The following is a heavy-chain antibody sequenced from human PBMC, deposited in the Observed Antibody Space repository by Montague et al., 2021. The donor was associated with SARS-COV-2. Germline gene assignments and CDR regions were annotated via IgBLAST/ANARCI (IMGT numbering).Heavy chain of an antibody. J-gene: IGHJ4*02. V-gene: IGHV3-23*01. CDR2: ISYSGGNT. CDR3: AKAYMTTVTTLDFDY. CDR1: GFTFSSYA. Sequence: SLRLSCAASGFTFSSYAMSWVRQAPGKGLEWVSGISYSGGNTYYADSVKGRFTISRDNSKKTLYLQMNSLRAEDTAVYYCAKAYMTTVTTLDFDYWGQGTLVAVS. D-gene: IGHD4-17*01.